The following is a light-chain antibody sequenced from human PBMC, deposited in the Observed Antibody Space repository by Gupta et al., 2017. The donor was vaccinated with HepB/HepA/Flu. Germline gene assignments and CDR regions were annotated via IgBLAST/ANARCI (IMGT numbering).Light chain of an antibody. Sequence: EIVLTQSPATLSLSPGERATLSCRASQSISSYLVWYQQKPGQAPRLLISDASNRATGIPARFSGSGCGTDFTLTISSREPEDFAVYYCQQRSNWPPITFGQGTQLDIK. J-gene: IGKJ5*01. CDR3: QQRSNWPPIT. CDR2: DAS. CDR1: QSISSY. V-gene: IGKV3-11*01.